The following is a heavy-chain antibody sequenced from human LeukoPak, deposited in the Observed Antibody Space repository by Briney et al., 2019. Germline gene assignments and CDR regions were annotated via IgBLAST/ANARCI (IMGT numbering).Heavy chain of an antibody. V-gene: IGHV3-48*02. D-gene: IGHD1-26*01. CDR1: GFTFSSYS. CDR3: AGSGSYRFDY. J-gene: IGHJ4*02. Sequence: GGSLRLSCAASGFTFSSYSMNWVRQAPGKGLEWVSHITASGTAMFYADSVKGRFTISRDNAKNSLYLQMNSLRDEDTAVYYCAGSGSYRFDYWGQGTLVTVSS. CDR2: ITASGTAM.